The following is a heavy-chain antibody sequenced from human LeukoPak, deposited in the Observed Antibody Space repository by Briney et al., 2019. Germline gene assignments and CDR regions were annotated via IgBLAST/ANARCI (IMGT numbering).Heavy chain of an antibody. CDR1: GYTFTSYD. CDR2: IIPIFGTA. CDR3: ARDGGYSYGYPRLLAH. J-gene: IGHJ4*02. Sequence: PRASVKVSCKASGYTFTSYDINWVRQATGQGLEWMGGIIPIFGTANYAQKFQGRVTITADESTSTAYMELSSLRSEDTAVYYCARDGGYSYGYPRLLAHWGQGTLVTVSS. V-gene: IGHV1-69*13. D-gene: IGHD5-18*01.